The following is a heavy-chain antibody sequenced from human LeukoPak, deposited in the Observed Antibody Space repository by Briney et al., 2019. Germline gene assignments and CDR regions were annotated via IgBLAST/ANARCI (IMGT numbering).Heavy chain of an antibody. CDR1: GGSFSGYY. J-gene: IGHJ5*02. CDR3: ARSREGYYSDSSGYTWFDP. CDR2: IYYSGST. D-gene: IGHD3-22*01. V-gene: IGHV4-59*01. Sequence: PSETLSLTCAVYGGSFSGYYWSWIRQPPGKGLEWIGYIYYSGSTNYNPSLKSRVTISVHTSKNQFSLKLSSVTAADTAVYYCARSREGYYSDSSGYTWFDPWGQGTLVTVSS.